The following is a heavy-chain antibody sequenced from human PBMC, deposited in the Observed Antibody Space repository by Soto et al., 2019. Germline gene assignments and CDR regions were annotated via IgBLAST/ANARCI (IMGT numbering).Heavy chain of an antibody. CDR3: ARARKHYYESSASDY. D-gene: IGHD3-22*01. V-gene: IGHV1-2*02. Sequence: ASVKVSCKASGYTFTGYYMYWVRQAPGQGLEWMGWINPNNGDTNYALRFQGRVTMTRDTSITTAYLALSRLRSDDTAVYYCARARKHYYESSASDYWGPGPLVTVYS. CDR2: INPNNGDT. J-gene: IGHJ4*02. CDR1: GYTFTGYY.